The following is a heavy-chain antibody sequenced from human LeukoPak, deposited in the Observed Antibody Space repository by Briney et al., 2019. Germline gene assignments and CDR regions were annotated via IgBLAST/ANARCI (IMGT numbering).Heavy chain of an antibody. CDR2: INPNSGGT. CDR1: GYTFTSYD. V-gene: IGHV1-2*02. J-gene: IGHJ3*02. D-gene: IGHD6-6*01. CDR3: ARGREYSSSMGAFDI. Sequence: ASVKVSCKASGYTFTSYDINWVRQAPGQGLEWMGWINPNSGGTNYAQKFQGRVTMTRDTSISTAYMELSRLRSDDTAVYYCARGREYSSSMGAFDIWGQGTMVTVSS.